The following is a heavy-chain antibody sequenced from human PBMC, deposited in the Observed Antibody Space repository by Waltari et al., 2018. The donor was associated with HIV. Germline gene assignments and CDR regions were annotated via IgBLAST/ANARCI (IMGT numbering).Heavy chain of an antibody. J-gene: IGHJ5*02. Sequence: QVQLVQSGAAVKKPGALVKGSCTASGYTFTDYYLPWVPPGPGPGLEWMGWINPKSGGTKYAQKFQGRVTMTTDTSISTAYMEVRMLISDDTAVYFCAGSHSSGWYVWFDPWGQGTLVTVS. CDR3: AGSHSSGWYVWFDP. CDR1: GYTFTDYY. D-gene: IGHD6-19*01. CDR2: INPKSGGT. V-gene: IGHV1-2*02.